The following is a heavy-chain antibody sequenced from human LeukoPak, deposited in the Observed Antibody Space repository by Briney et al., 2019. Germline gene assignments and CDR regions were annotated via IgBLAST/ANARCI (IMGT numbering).Heavy chain of an antibody. D-gene: IGHD3-9*01. J-gene: IGHJ4*02. Sequence: GGSVRLSCVASGFTFSENWMHWVRQAPGKGLAWVSHINRDGGLTNYADSVKGRFTTSRDNAKNSLSLQLSSLRVEDTAIYYCARGHYDVLASSYKWTPDYWGQGTLVTVSS. CDR1: GFTFSENW. CDR3: ARGHYDVLASSYKWTPDY. CDR2: INRDGGLT. V-gene: IGHV3-74*01.